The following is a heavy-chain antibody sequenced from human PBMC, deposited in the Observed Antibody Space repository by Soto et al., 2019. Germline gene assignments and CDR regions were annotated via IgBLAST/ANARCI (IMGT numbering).Heavy chain of an antibody. CDR2: IHSGGST. CDR3: ETYSSLDY. CDR1: GFTVSNNY. Sequence: EVQLVETGGGLIQPGGSLRLSCAASGFTVSNNYMSWVRQAPGKGLEWVSLIHSGGSTYYADSVKGRFTISRDNSKNTLYLQMNSLRAEDTAVYYCETYSSLDYWGQGTLVTVSS. D-gene: IGHD6-13*01. J-gene: IGHJ4*02. V-gene: IGHV3-53*02.